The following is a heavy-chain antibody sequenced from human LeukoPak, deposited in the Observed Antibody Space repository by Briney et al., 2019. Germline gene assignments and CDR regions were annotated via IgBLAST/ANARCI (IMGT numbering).Heavy chain of an antibody. V-gene: IGHV1-18*04. J-gene: IGHJ4*02. CDR3: AREAHLLWFGEWACDY. Sequence: GASVKVSCKASGYTFTSYGISWVRQAPGQGLEWMGWISAYNGNTNYAQKLQGRVTMTTGTSTSTAYMELRSLRSDDTAVYYCAREAHLLWFGEWACDYWGQGTLVTVSS. CDR1: GYTFTSYG. D-gene: IGHD3-10*01. CDR2: ISAYNGNT.